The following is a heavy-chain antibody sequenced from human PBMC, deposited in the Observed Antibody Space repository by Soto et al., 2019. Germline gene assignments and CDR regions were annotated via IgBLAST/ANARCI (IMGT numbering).Heavy chain of an antibody. CDR1: GGSISSGGYY. J-gene: IGHJ4*02. CDR3: ARVPGRYCSGGSCYKAFDY. Sequence: QVQLQESGPGLVKPSQTLSLTCTVSGGSISSGGYYWSWIRQHPGKGLEWIGYIYYSGSTYYNPSLKSRVTISVDTSKNQFSLKLSSVTAADTAVYYCARVPGRYCSGGSCYKAFDYWGQGTLVTVSS. CDR2: IYYSGST. D-gene: IGHD2-15*01. V-gene: IGHV4-31*03.